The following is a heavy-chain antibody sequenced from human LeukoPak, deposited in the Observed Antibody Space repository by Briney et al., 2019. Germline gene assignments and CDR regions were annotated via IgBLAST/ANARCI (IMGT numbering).Heavy chain of an antibody. V-gene: IGHV4-30-4*01. Sequence: SQTLSLTCTVSGDSVSSGGSYWSWVRQPPGKGLEWIGYISYSGGTYYNPSLQSRVTMSVDTSKNQFSLKLSSVTAADTAVYYCARQGNFMITFGGGQGTLVTVSS. CDR1: GDSVSSGGSY. CDR2: ISYSGGT. CDR3: ARQGNFMITFG. J-gene: IGHJ4*02. D-gene: IGHD3-16*01.